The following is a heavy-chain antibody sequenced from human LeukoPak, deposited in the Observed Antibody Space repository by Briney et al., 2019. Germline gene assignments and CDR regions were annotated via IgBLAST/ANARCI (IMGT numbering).Heavy chain of an antibody. J-gene: IGHJ3*02. D-gene: IGHD2-2*01. Sequence: SQTLSLTCTVSGGSISSGDYYWSWIRQPPGKGLEWIGYIYYSGSTYYNPSLKSRVTISVDTSKNQFSLKLSSVTAADTAVYYCARGRVRVPAAGETDDAFDIWGQGTMVTVSS. CDR2: IYYSGST. CDR1: GGSISSGDYY. V-gene: IGHV4-30-4*08. CDR3: ARGRVRVPAAGETDDAFDI.